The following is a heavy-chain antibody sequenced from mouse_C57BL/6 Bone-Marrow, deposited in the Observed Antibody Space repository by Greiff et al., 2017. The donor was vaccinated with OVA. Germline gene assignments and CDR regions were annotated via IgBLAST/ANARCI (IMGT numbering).Heavy chain of an antibody. CDR1: GYTFTSYW. V-gene: IGHV1-50*01. J-gene: IGHJ3*01. CDR3: ARGMGLRRFAY. CDR2: IDTSDSYT. D-gene: IGHD2-4*01. Sequence: QVQLQQPGAELVKPGASVKLSCKASGYTFTSYWMQWVKQRPGQGLEWIGEIDTSDSYTNYNQKFKGKATLTVDTASSTAYRQLSSLTSEDSAVYYCARGMGLRRFAYWGQGTLVTVSA.